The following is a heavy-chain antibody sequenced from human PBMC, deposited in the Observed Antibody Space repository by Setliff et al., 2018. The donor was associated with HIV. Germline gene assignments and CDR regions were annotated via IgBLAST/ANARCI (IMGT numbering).Heavy chain of an antibody. J-gene: IGHJ5*02. CDR3: AREYYYGSGSSFDP. V-gene: IGHV4-34*01. D-gene: IGHD3-10*01. CDR2: INHYGGT. CDR1: GGSFSGYF. Sequence: TLSLTCAVYGGSFSGYFWNWIRQPPGKGLEWIGAINHYGGTNYNPSLKSRVTMSVDTSKNQFSLRLSSVTAADTAVYYCAREYYYGSGSSFDPWGQGTLVTVSS.